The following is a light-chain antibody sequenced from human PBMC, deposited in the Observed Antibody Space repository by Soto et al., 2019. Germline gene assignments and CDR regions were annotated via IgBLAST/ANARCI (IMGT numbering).Light chain of an antibody. V-gene: IGKV3D-15*01. J-gene: IGKJ2*01. CDR3: QQYNDWPPMYT. Sequence: EKLMTQSPATLSVSPGERVTLSCRASQSVSSNLAWYQQKAGQAPRLLIYGASTRATGIPARFSGSGSGTEFTLTISSLQSEDFAVYYCQQYNDWPPMYTFGQGTKLEIK. CDR2: GAS. CDR1: QSVSSN.